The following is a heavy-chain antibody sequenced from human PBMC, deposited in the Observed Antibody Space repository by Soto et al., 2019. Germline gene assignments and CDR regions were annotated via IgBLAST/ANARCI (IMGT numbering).Heavy chain of an antibody. J-gene: IGHJ5*02. Sequence: PGGSLRLSCAASGFTFSSYAMSWVRQAPGKGLEWVSAISGSGGSKYYADSVKGRFTISRDNSKNTLYLQMNSLRAEDTAVYYCARDRSTMIAQYENWFDPWGQGTLVTVAS. CDR3: ARDRSTMIAQYENWFDP. CDR2: ISGSGGSK. CDR1: GFTFSSYA. V-gene: IGHV3-23*01. D-gene: IGHD3-22*01.